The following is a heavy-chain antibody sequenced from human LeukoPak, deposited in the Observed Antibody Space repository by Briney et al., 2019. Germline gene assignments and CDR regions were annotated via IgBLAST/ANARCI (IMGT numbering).Heavy chain of an antibody. D-gene: IGHD6-19*01. CDR3: ARDKWASSGWLPFDY. J-gene: IGHJ4*02. CDR1: GFTFSSYS. CDR2: ISGSNSYI. V-gene: IGHV3-21*01. Sequence: GGSLRLSCAASGFTFSSYSMNWVRQAPGKGLEWVSSISGSNSYIYYADSMKGRFTISRDNAKNSLYLQMNSLRAEDTAVYYCARDKWASSGWLPFDYWGQGTLVTVSS.